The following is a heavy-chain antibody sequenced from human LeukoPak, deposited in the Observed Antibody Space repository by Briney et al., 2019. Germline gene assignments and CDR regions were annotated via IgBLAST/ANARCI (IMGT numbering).Heavy chain of an antibody. CDR3: ARSRGSSGSYPFDY. CDR1: GFTFSSYS. J-gene: IGHJ4*02. V-gene: IGHV3-48*01. D-gene: IGHD1-26*01. Sequence: GGSLRLSCAASGFTFSSYSMNWVRQAPGKGLEGVSYISSSSSTIYYAGSVKGRFTISRDNAKNSLFLQMNSLRAEDTAVYYCARSRGSSGSYPFDYWGQGTLVTVSS. CDR2: ISSSSSTI.